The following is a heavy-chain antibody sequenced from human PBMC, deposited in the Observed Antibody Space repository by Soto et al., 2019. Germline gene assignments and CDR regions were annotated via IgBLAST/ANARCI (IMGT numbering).Heavy chain of an antibody. J-gene: IGHJ4*02. CDR1: GFIFSSYA. CDR3: AKGRGWGIFYFAY. D-gene: IGHD3-10*01. CDR2: MSGSGRST. Sequence: EVQLLESGGGLVQPGGSLRLSCAASGFIFSSYAMSWVRQAPGKGLEWVSAMSGSGRSTYYADSVKGRFTISRDNSKNTLYLQMNSLRADDTAVYYCAKGRGWGIFYFAYWGKGTLVTVSS. V-gene: IGHV3-23*01.